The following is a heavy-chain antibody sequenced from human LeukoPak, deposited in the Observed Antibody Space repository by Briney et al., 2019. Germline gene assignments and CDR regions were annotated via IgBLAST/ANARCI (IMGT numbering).Heavy chain of an antibody. Sequence: PSETLSLTCSVSGGSITGYSWSWIRQPPGKGLEWIGYIYYSGDTSYNPSLQNRVSVSVDTSKNQFSLKLKSVTAADTAVYYCVRGPYGASISNWFDPWGQGTLVTVSS. CDR3: VRGPYGASISNWFDP. D-gene: IGHD4/OR15-4a*01. CDR1: GGSITGYS. CDR2: IYYSGDT. V-gene: IGHV4-59*01. J-gene: IGHJ5*02.